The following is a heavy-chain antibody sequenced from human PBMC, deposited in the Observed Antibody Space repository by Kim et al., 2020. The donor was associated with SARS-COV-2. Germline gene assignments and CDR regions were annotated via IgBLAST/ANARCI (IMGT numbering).Heavy chain of an antibody. CDR2: ITYDRSIT. J-gene: IGHJ1*01. D-gene: IGHD4-17*01. Sequence: GGSLRLSCAASGFPFSSYGMHWVRRAPGKGVEWVAVITYDRSITYYSDSVKGRFTISRDNSKSTLYLQMYSLRPGDTAVYYCAGVYYGDLGPIFYWGQGT. CDR1: GFPFSSYG. V-gene: IGHV3-30*03. CDR3: AGVYYGDLGPIFY.